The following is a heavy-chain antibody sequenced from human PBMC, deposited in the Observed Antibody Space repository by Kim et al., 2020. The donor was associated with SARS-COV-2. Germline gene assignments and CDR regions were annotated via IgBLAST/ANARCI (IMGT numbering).Heavy chain of an antibody. CDR3: AREEWKDDFYFHAMDV. CDR2: SSTNNGDI. V-gene: IGHV1-18*01. Sequence: ASVKVSCKASGYTFTKYGISWVRQAPGQGLEWMGWSSTNNGDIKYGEKFQGRVTLTIDRSTSTVYMEMKSLRFDDTAVYYCAREEWKDDFYFHAMDVWGQGTTITVSS. D-gene: IGHD1-1*01. CDR1: GYTFTKYG. J-gene: IGHJ6*02.